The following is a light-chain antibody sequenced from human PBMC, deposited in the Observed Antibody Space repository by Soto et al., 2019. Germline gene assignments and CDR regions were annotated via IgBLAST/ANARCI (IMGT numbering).Light chain of an antibody. CDR3: QQCNNWPPLT. Sequence: EIVMTQSPATLSVSPGERATLSCRASQSVSSNLAWYQKKPGQAPRLLIYGASTRATGIPARFSGSGSGTEFTLTISSLQSEDFAVYYCQQCNNWPPLTFGGGTKVEIK. J-gene: IGKJ4*01. V-gene: IGKV3-15*01. CDR1: QSVSSN. CDR2: GAS.